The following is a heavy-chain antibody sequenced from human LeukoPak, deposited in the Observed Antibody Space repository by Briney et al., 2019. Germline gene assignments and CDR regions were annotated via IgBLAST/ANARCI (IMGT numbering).Heavy chain of an antibody. D-gene: IGHD3-3*01. J-gene: IGHJ3*02. CDR2: INAGNGNT. Sequence: GASVKVSCKASGYSFTNYAIHWVRQAPGQRLEWMGWINAGNGNTKYSQEFQGRVTITRDTSASAAYMELSSLRSEDMAVYYCARDLFPAHNSYHDFWSGDDAFDIWGQGTMVIVSS. V-gene: IGHV1-3*03. CDR3: ARDLFPAHNSYHDFWSGDDAFDI. CDR1: GYSFTNYA.